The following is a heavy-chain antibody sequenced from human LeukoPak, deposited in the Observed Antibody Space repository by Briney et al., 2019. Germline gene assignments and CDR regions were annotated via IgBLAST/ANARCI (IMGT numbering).Heavy chain of an antibody. Sequence: SETLSLTCAVSGGSISSAGYSWSWIQQPPGKGLEWIGYIYYSGSTYYNPSLKSRVTISVDTSKNQFSLKLSSVTAADTAVYYCARDQPLRDWGQGTLVTVSS. CDR1: GGSISSAGYS. J-gene: IGHJ4*02. CDR2: IYYSGST. CDR3: ARDQPLRD. V-gene: IGHV4-30-4*07.